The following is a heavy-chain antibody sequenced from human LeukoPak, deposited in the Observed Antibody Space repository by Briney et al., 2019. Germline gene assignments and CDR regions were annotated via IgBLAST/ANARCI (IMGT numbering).Heavy chain of an antibody. Sequence: SVKVSCKASGGTFSSYAISWVRQAPGQGLEWMGGIIPIFGTANYAQKFQGRVTITADESTSTAYMELSSLRSEDTAVYYCARGQEQLGPLYFDYWGQGTLVTVSS. CDR1: GGTFSSYA. CDR3: ARGQEQLGPLYFDY. D-gene: IGHD6-6*01. J-gene: IGHJ4*02. CDR2: IIPIFGTA. V-gene: IGHV1-69*01.